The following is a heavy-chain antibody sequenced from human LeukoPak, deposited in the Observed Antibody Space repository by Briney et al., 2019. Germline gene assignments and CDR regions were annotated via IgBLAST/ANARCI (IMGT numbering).Heavy chain of an antibody. CDR3: ARRGENWGIAFDI. CDR1: GGSISTSSYY. D-gene: IGHD3-16*01. Sequence: RSSETLSLTCTVSGGSISTSSYYWGWIRQPPGKGLEWIASIYYSGNTYYNPSLKSRVAISIDTSKNQFSLKLSSVTAADTAVYYCARRGENWGIAFDIWGQGTMVTVSS. J-gene: IGHJ3*02. V-gene: IGHV4-39*01. CDR2: IYYSGNT.